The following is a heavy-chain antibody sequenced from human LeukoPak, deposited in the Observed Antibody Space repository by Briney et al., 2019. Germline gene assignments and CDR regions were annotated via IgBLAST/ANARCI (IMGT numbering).Heavy chain of an antibody. J-gene: IGHJ3*02. D-gene: IGHD2-21*02. CDR2: IYYSGST. CDR1: GGSISSGGYY. V-gene: IGHV4-31*03. Sequence: SQTLSLTCTVSGGSISSGGYYWSWIRQHPGKGLEWIGYIYYSGSTYYNPSLKSRVTISVDTSKNQFSLKLSSVTAADTAAYYRARAVVTASDAFDIWGQGTMVTVSS. CDR3: ARAVVTASDAFDI.